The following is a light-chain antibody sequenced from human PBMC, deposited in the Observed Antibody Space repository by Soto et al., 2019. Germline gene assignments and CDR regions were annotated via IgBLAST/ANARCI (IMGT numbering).Light chain of an antibody. CDR3: QQRSNWPPMYT. J-gene: IGKJ2*01. Sequence: EIVLTQSPATLSLSPGERATLSCRASQSVSSYLAWYQQKPGQAPRLLIYDASNRATGSPARFSGSGSGTVFTLTISSLEPEDFAVYYCQQRSNWPPMYTFGQGTKLEIK. CDR1: QSVSSY. CDR2: DAS. V-gene: IGKV3-11*01.